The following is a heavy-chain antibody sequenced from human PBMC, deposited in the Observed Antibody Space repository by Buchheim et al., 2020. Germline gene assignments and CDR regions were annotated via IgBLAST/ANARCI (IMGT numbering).Heavy chain of an antibody. J-gene: IGHJ6*02. CDR1: GFTFSDYY. V-gene: IGHV3-11*01. Sequence: QVHLVESGGGLVKPGGSLRLSCAASGFTFSDYYMSWVRQAPGKGLEWVSYISTSGTTTYYADSVKGRFTASRDNATNTLYLQMNSRRAEDTADYYCARDLTRVVTYSYYGMDVWGQGT. CDR3: ARDLTRVVTYSYYGMDV. D-gene: IGHD3-10*01. CDR2: ISTSGTTT.